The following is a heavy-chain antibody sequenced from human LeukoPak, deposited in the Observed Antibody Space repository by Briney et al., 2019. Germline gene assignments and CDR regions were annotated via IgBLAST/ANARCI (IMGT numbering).Heavy chain of an antibody. V-gene: IGHV4-59*08. CDR3: AVTSSGYYYFDH. CDR2: IYYSGST. D-gene: IGHD3-22*01. Sequence: SETLSLTCTVSGGSISRYYWSWIRQPPGKGLEWIGYIYYSGSTNYNPSLKSRVTISVDTSKNQFSLKLSSVTAADTAVYYCAVTSSGYYYFDHWGQGTLVTVSS. J-gene: IGHJ4*02. CDR1: GGSISRYY.